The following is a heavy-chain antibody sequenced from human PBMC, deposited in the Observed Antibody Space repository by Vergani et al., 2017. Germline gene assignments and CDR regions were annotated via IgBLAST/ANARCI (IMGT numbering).Heavy chain of an antibody. CDR2: IYYSGST. D-gene: IGHD3-22*01. V-gene: IGHV4-30-4*01. Sequence: QVQLQESGPGLVKPSQTLSLTCTVSGGSISSGDYYWSWIRQPPGKGLEWSGYIYYSGSTYYNPSLKSRVTISVDTSKNQFSLKLSSVTAADTAVYYCARVRRDDSSGYYYYYGMDVWGQGTTVTVSS. CDR3: ARVRRDDSSGYYYYYGMDV. CDR1: GGSISSGDYY. J-gene: IGHJ6*02.